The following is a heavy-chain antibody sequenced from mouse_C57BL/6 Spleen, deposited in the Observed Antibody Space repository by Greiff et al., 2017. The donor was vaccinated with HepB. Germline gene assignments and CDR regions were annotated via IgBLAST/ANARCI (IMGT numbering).Heavy chain of an antibody. D-gene: IGHD1-1*01. V-gene: IGHV2-5*01. CDR2: IWRGGST. Sequence: VQLVESGPGLVQPSQSLSITCTVSGFSLTSYGVHWVRQSPGKGLEWLGVIWRGGSTDYNAAFMSRLSITKDNSKSQVFFKMNSLQADDTAIYYCATATTVVGGNYFDYWGQGTTLTVSS. CDR3: ATATTVVGGNYFDY. J-gene: IGHJ2*01. CDR1: GFSLTSYG.